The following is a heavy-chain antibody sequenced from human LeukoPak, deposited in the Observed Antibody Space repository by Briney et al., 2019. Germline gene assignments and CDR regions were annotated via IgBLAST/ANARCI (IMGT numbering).Heavy chain of an antibody. CDR1: GGSFSGYY. CDR2: INHSGST. J-gene: IGHJ4*02. Sequence: SETLSLTCAVYGGSFSGYYWSWIRQPPGKGLEWIGEINHSGSTNYNPSLESRVTISVDTSKNQFSLKLSSVTAADTAVYYCARGGPSRDKYSYYFDYWGQGTLVTVSS. D-gene: IGHD5-24*01. V-gene: IGHV4-34*01. CDR3: ARGGPSRDKYSYYFDY.